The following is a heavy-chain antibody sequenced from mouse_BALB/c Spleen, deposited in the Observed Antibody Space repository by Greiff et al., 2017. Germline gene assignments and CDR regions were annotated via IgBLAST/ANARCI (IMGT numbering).Heavy chain of an antibody. Sequence: EVQLVESGGGLVKPGGSLKLSCAASGFTFSSYAMSWVRQSPEKRLEWVAEISSGGSYTYYPDTVTGRFTISRDNAKNTLYLEMSSLRSEDTAMYYCARNYDGYHEAYWGQGTLVTVSA. CDR3: ARNYDGYHEAY. CDR1: GFTFSSYA. V-gene: IGHV5-9-4*01. CDR2: ISSGGSYT. D-gene: IGHD2-3*01. J-gene: IGHJ3*01.